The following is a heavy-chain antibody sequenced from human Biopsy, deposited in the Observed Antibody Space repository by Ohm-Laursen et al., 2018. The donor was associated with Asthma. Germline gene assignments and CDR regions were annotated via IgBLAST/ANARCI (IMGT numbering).Heavy chain of an antibody. Sequence: VASVKVSCKASGYTFINYAIHWVRQAPGQRLEWMGWINAVNGNTEYSQKFQGRVTITRDTSASTAYMDLSSLRSEDTAVYYCARTYYDVFDVWGQGTMVTVSS. CDR1: GYTFINYA. D-gene: IGHD3-10*01. CDR3: ARTYYDVFDV. V-gene: IGHV1-3*01. CDR2: INAVNGNT. J-gene: IGHJ3*01.